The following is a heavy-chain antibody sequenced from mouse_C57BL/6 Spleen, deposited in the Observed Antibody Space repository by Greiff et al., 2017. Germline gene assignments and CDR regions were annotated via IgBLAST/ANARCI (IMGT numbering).Heavy chain of an antibody. Sequence: VQLQQPGAELVMPGASVKLSCKASGYTFTSYWMHWVKQRPGQGLEWIGEIDPSDSYTNYNQKFKGKSTLTVDKSSSTAYMQLSSLTSEDSAVYYCARNAVGYFDVWGTGTTVTVSS. CDR1: GYTFTSYW. J-gene: IGHJ1*03. CDR3: ARNAVGYFDV. CDR2: IDPSDSYT. V-gene: IGHV1-69*01. D-gene: IGHD1-1*01.